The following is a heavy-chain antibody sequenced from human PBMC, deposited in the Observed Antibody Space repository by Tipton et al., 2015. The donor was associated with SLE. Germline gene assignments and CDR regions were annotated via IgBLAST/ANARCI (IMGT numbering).Heavy chain of an antibody. CDR3: ARESNYYGSGRDGFDY. V-gene: IGHV3-23*01. CDR2: ISAGGETR. CDR1: GFTFSTYS. Sequence: SLRLSCGASGFTFSTYSMSWVRQAPGKWLEWVSAISAGGETRVYADSVKGRFTISRDNSKNTFYLQMNDLRAEDTAVYYCARESNYYGSGRDGFDYWGQGTLVTVSS. D-gene: IGHD3-10*01. J-gene: IGHJ4*02.